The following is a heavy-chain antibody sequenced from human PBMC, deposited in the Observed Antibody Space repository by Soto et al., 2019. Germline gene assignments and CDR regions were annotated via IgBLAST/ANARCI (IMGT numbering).Heavy chain of an antibody. CDR2: IFYAGDT. D-gene: IGHD4-17*01. CDR3: AREGDYRTWFEP. V-gene: IGHV4-31*03. J-gene: IGHJ5*02. CDR1: GESIATGAFY. Sequence: SETLSLSCTVSGESIATGAFYWSWIRLQSGKGPEWIGSIFYAGDTYYNPSLKSRVEISLDGSQNQFSLNLRSVTAADTAVYYCAREGDYRTWFEPWGPGTLVTVSS.